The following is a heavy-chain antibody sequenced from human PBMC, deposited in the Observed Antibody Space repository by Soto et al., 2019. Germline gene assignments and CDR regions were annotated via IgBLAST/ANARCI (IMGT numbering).Heavy chain of an antibody. CDR2: INGGGENT. Sequence: GSLILSCVTSRFSFNTFAMSWVRQAPGKVLEWVSAINGGGENTYYADSVKGRFTISRDNSKNTLYLQMDSLRAEDTAVYYFAKLFFFYCYGDHCYFYSFRARGSSDL. J-gene: IGHJ2*01. CDR1: RFSFNTFA. V-gene: IGHV3-23*01. CDR3: AKLFFFYCYGDHCYFYSFRARGSSDL. D-gene: IGHD3-9*01.